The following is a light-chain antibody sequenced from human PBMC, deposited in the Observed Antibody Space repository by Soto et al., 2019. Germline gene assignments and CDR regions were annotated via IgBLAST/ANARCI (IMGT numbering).Light chain of an antibody. CDR1: NIGRKG. CDR3: QVWDSTTDHLYV. CDR2: DGS. V-gene: IGLV3-21*02. Sequence: SYELTQPPSVSVAPGQTARITCGGNNIGRKGVHWYQQKPGQAPVVVVYDGSDRPSGIPERFSGSNSGNTATLTISRVEAGDEADYYCQVWDSTTDHLYVFGTATKVTVL. J-gene: IGLJ1*01.